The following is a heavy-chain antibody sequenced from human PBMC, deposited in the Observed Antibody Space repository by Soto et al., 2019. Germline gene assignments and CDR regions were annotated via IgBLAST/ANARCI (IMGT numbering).Heavy chain of an antibody. CDR2: ISYDGSNK. Sequence: QVQLVESGGGVVQPGRSLRLSCAASGFTFSSYAMHWVRQAPGKGLEWVAVISYDGSNKYYADSVKGRFTISMDNYKNTLYLQMNSLRAEDTAVYYCARDREAYYDFWSGYYNGHYYYYGMDVWGQGTTVTVSS. J-gene: IGHJ6*02. CDR3: ARDREAYYDFWSGYYNGHYYYYGMDV. V-gene: IGHV3-30-3*01. D-gene: IGHD3-3*01. CDR1: GFTFSSYA.